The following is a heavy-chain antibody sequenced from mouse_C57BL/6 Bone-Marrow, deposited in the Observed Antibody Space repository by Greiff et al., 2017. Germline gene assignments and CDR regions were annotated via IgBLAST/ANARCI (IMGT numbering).Heavy chain of an antibody. CDR2: ISSGGSYT. D-gene: IGHD1-1*01. J-gene: IGHJ3*01. CDR1: GFTFSSYG. Sequence: EVQGVESGGDLVKPGGSLKLSCAASGFTFSSYGMSWVRQTPDKRLEWVATISSGGSYTYYPNSVKGRFTISRDKAKNTLYLHRSSLTSEDTAMYCWARLPYYYGSSCGWCAYWGQGTLVTVSA. CDR3: ARLPYYYGSSCGWCAY. V-gene: IGHV5-6*01.